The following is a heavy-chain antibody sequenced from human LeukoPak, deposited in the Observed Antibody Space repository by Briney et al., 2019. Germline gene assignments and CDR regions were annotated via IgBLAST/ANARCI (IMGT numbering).Heavy chain of an antibody. D-gene: IGHD2-2*01. Sequence: PSETLSLTCAVYGGSFSGYYWSWIRQPPGKGLEWMGEINHSGSTNYNPSLKSRVTISVDTSKNQFSLKLSSVTAADTAVYYCARTSPYHRRYCSSTSCPQPFDYWGQGTLVTVSS. CDR3: ARTSPYHRRYCSSTSCPQPFDY. V-gene: IGHV4-34*01. J-gene: IGHJ4*02. CDR2: INHSGST. CDR1: GGSFSGYY.